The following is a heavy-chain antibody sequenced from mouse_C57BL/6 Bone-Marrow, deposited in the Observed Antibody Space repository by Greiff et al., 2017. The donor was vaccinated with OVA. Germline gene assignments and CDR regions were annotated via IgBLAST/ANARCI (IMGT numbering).Heavy chain of an antibody. CDR3: ARVGGLLFHEGFAY. J-gene: IGHJ3*01. V-gene: IGHV1-81*01. D-gene: IGHD2-1*01. Sequence: QVQLQQSGAELARPGASVKLSCKASGYTFTSYGISWVKQRTGQGLEWIGEIYPRSGNTYYNEKFKGKATLTADKSSSTAYMELRSLPSEDSAVYFCARVGGLLFHEGFAYWGQGTLVTVSA. CDR1: GYTFTSYG. CDR2: IYPRSGNT.